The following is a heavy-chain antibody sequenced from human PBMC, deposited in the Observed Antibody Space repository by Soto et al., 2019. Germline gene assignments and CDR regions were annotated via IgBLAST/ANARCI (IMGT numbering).Heavy chain of an antibody. CDR1: GFTFSSYW. CDR2: MNEDGGTT. D-gene: IGHD3-10*01. Sequence: EVQLVESGGGLVRPGGSLRLSCAASGFTFSSYWMHWVRQAPGKGLVWVSRMNEDGGTTDYADSVEGRFTISRDNAKNPLYLQMNRLRVEDTAVYYCASDLSGRADVWGQGTTVTVSS. J-gene: IGHJ6*02. CDR3: ASDLSGRADV. V-gene: IGHV3-74*02.